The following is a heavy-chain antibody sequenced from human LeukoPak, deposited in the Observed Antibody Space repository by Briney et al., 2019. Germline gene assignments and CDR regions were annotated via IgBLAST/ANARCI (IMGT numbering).Heavy chain of an antibody. Sequence: SETLSLTCTVSGGSISSYYWSWIRQPPEKGLEWIGYIYYSGSTNYNPSLKSRVTISVDTSKNQFSLKLSSVTAADTAVYYCARGSGYYQSFDYWGQGALVTVSS. V-gene: IGHV4-59*01. J-gene: IGHJ4*02. CDR1: GGSISSYY. CDR2: IYYSGST. CDR3: ARGSGYYQSFDY. D-gene: IGHD3-3*01.